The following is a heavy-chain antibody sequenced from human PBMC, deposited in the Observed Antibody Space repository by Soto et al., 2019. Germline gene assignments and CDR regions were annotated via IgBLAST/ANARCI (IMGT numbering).Heavy chain of an antibody. Sequence: QVQLVQSGGEVKKPGASVKVSCKASGYTFTSYGISWVRQAPGQGLEWMGWISVYNGKTKYAQKLQGRVAMTTDTSTSTAYMELRSLRSDDTAVYYCAKDRYYYDTSGAGRLDHWGQGTLVTVSS. CDR2: ISVYNGKT. V-gene: IGHV1-18*01. CDR1: GYTFTSYG. D-gene: IGHD3-22*01. CDR3: AKDRYYYDTSGAGRLDH. J-gene: IGHJ4*02.